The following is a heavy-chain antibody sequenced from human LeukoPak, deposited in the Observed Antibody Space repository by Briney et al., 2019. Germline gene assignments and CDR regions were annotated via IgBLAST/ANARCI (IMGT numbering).Heavy chain of an antibody. V-gene: IGHV1-69*04. CDR3: ARARGPLHYYDSSGQKEYYFDY. CDR1: GGTFSSYA. Sequence: GSSVKVSCKASGGTFSSYAISWVRQAPGQGLEWMGRIIPILGIANYAQKFQGRVTITADKSTSTAYMELSSLRSEDTAVYYCARARGPLHYYDSSGQKEYYFDYWGQGTLVTVSS. J-gene: IGHJ4*02. CDR2: IIPILGIA. D-gene: IGHD3-22*01.